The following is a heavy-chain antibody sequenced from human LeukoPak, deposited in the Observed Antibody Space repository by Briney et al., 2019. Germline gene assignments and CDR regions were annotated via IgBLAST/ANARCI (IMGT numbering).Heavy chain of an antibody. J-gene: IGHJ6*03. V-gene: IGHV1-69*06. CDR2: IIPIFGTA. CDR3: ARSIAAAQEGYYYYMDV. D-gene: IGHD6-13*01. Sequence: SVKVSCKVSGYTVTELSMHWVRQSPGKGLEWMGGIIPIFGTANYAQKFQGRVTITADKSTSTAYMELSSLRSEDTAVYYCARSIAAAQEGYYYYMDVWGKGTTVTVSS. CDR1: GYTVTELS.